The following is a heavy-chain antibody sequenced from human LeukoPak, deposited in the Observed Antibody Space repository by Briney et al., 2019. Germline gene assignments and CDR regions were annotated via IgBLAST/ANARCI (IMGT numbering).Heavy chain of an antibody. CDR1: GGSFSGFY. CDR3: ASGVGYLFPTN. Sequence: SETLSLTCAIYGGSFSGFYWSWIRQPPGKGLEWIGEVNLSGGAFYNPSLKSRVTISIDTSKQQFSLKLRSVAAADTAHYYCASGVGYLFPTNWGQGTLVIVSS. J-gene: IGHJ4*02. V-gene: IGHV4-34*01. CDR2: VNLSGGA. D-gene: IGHD5-18*01.